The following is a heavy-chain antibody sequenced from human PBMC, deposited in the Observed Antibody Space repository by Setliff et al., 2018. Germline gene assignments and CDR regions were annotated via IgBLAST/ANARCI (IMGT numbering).Heavy chain of an antibody. CDR2: ISAYNGKT. CDR1: GYTLSNSI. J-gene: IGHJ6*02. Sequence: ASVKVSCKASGYTLSNSILSWVRQAPGQGLEWVGWISAYNGKTYFAQKFQDRITLTTDTSTNTGYLELRGLRSDDTAVYYCLRLVRYCTKIACQATSGDEVWGQGTTVTVSS. V-gene: IGHV1-18*01. D-gene: IGHD2-8*01. CDR3: LRLVRYCTKIACQATSGDEV.